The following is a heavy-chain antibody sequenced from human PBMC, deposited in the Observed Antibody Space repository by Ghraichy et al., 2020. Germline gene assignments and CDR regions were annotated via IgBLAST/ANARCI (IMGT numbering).Heavy chain of an antibody. CDR3: ARARPFIAARGVWFDP. J-gene: IGHJ5*02. V-gene: IGHV4-34*01. Sequence: SETLSLTCAVYGGSFSGYYWSWIRQPPGKGLEWIGEINHSGSTNYNPSLKSRVTISVDTSKNQFSLKLSSVTAADTAVYYCARARPFIAARGVWFDPWGQGTLVTVSS. CDR2: INHSGST. CDR1: GGSFSGYY. D-gene: IGHD6-6*01.